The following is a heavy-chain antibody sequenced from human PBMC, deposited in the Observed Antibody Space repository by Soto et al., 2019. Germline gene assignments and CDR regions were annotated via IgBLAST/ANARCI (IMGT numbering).Heavy chain of an antibody. D-gene: IGHD3-10*01. CDR3: TTWGQILLWFGELSPYMDV. J-gene: IGHJ6*03. CDR2: IKSKTDGGTT. CDR1: GFTFSNAW. V-gene: IGHV3-15*01. Sequence: EVQLVESGGGLVKPGGSLRLSCAASGFTFSNAWMSWVRQAPGKGLEWVGRIKSKTDGGTTDYAAPVKGRFTISRDDSKNTLYLQMNSLKTEDTAVYDCTTWGQILLWFGELSPYMDVWGKGTTVTVSS.